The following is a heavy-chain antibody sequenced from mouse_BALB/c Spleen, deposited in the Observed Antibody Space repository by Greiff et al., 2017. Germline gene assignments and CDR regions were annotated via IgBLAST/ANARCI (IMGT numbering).Heavy chain of an antibody. CDR1: GFSLSRYS. V-gene: IGHV2-6-4*01. J-gene: IGHJ4*01. Sequence: VKLMESGPGLVAPSQSLSITCTVSGFSLSRYSVHWVRRPPGKGLEWLGMIWGGGSTDYNSALKSRLSISKDNSKSQVFLKMNSLQTDDTAMYYCAREGITKDYAMDYWGQGTSVTVSS. D-gene: IGHD2-4*01. CDR2: IWGGGST. CDR3: AREGITKDYAMDY.